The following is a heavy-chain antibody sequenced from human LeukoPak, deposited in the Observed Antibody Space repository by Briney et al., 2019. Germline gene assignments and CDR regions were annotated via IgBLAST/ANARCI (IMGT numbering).Heavy chain of an antibody. Sequence: GGSLRLSCAASGFTFSSYAMSWVRQAPGKGLEWVARINSDGSSTSYADSVKGRFTISRDNAKNALYLQLNSLRADDTAVYYCARDHFSGCPDYWGQGTLVTVSS. CDR3: ARDHFSGCPDY. J-gene: IGHJ4*02. D-gene: IGHD6-19*01. CDR2: INSDGSST. V-gene: IGHV3-74*01. CDR1: GFTFSSYA.